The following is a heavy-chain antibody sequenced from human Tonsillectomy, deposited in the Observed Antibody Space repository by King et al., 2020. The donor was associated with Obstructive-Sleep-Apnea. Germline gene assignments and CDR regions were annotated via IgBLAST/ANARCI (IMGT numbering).Heavy chain of an antibody. CDR2: IRYDRTET. CDR1: GFIFSHYA. J-gene: IGHJ5*02. D-gene: IGHD2-21*02. CDR3: AKGSDGVATASRFDP. V-gene: IGHV3-30*02. Sequence: VQLVESGGGVVQPGRSLRLSCAASGFIFSHYAMHWVRQAPGKGLEWVAFIRYDRTETNHPDSVKGRFTVSRDNSKNNLYLQMSSLIVEDTAMYYCAKGSDGVATASRFDPWGQGTLVTVSS.